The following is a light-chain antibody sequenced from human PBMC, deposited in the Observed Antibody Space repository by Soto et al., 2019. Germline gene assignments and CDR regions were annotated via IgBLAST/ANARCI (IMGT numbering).Light chain of an antibody. CDR2: SAS. V-gene: IGKV3-15*01. Sequence: EIVMTQSPATLSVSPGERATLSCRASQSISTELSWYQQKPGQPPRLLLYSASTRATGVPARFTGSGCGSVFTLTISGLQSEDFAVYYCQQGHNWPLTFGQGTRLEI. J-gene: IGKJ2*01. CDR3: QQGHNWPLT. CDR1: QSISTE.